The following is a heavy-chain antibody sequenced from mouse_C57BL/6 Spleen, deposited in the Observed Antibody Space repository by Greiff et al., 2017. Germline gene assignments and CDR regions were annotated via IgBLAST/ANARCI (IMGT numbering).Heavy chain of an antibody. Sequence: VQLQQSGAELARPGASVKMSCKASGYTFTSYTMHWVKQRPGQGLEWIGYINPSSGYTKYNQKFKDKATLTADKSSSTAYMQLSSLTSEDSAVYYCARWGGNFYFDYWGQGTTLTVSS. CDR3: ARWGGNFYFDY. CDR2: INPSSGYT. J-gene: IGHJ2*01. V-gene: IGHV1-4*01. CDR1: GYTFTSYT.